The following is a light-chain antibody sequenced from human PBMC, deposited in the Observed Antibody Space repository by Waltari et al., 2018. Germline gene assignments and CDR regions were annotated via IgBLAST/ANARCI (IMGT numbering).Light chain of an antibody. CDR3: QQYNHWLSIT. CDR1: QSVSRN. V-gene: IGKV3-15*01. Sequence: DIVFTQYPATLSVSPWIIATLSCRDSQSVSRNLAWYQPKPGQAPRLLIHAASTRATGIPARFSGSGSGTEFTLTISSLQSEDFAVYYCQQYNHWLSITFGQGTRLEIK. J-gene: IGKJ5*01. CDR2: AAS.